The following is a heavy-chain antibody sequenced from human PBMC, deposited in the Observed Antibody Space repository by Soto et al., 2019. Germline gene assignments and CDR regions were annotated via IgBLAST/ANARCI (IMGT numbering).Heavy chain of an antibody. D-gene: IGHD5-18*01. J-gene: IGHJ4*02. V-gene: IGHV1-69*06. CDR1: GGTFSSYA. CDR3: ARDGRRGYSYGGNADY. CDR2: IIPIFGTA. Sequence: QVQLVQSGAEVKKPGSSVKVSCKASGGTFSSYAISWVRQAPGQGLEWMGGIIPIFGTANYAQKFQGRVTITADKPPSTAYMELSSLRSEDTAVYYCARDGRRGYSYGGNADYWGQGTLVTVSS.